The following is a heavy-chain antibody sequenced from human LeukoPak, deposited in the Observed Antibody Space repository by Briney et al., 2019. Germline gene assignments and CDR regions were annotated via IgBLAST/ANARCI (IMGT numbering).Heavy chain of an antibody. CDR1: GYRFTNYW. D-gene: IGHD3-10*01. V-gene: IGHV5-51*01. CDR2: IYPGDSDT. J-gene: IGHJ6*03. CDR3: GRHRGPHVPMSYYYYMDV. Sequence: GESLKISCKTSGYRFTNYWIGWVRQMPGKGLEWMGIIYPGDSDTRYSPSFQGQVTISADKSISTAYLQWSSLKASDTAMYYCGRHRGPHVPMSYYYYMDVWGKGTTVTVSS.